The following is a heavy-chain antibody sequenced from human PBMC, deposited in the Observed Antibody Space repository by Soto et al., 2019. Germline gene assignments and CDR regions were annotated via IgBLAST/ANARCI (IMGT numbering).Heavy chain of an antibody. Sequence: QVQLMQSGAEVKKPGASVRVSCKASGYTFTNYYVHWVRQAPGQGLAWMGFINPNGGSTTYAQKFQGRFTVPTDTSTRKVYMQLRSLRSDDNAVFYCARSDPYDDWGQGTLVTVSS. CDR1: GYTFTNYY. CDR2: INPNGGST. J-gene: IGHJ4*02. V-gene: IGHV1-46*01. CDR3: ARSDPYDD.